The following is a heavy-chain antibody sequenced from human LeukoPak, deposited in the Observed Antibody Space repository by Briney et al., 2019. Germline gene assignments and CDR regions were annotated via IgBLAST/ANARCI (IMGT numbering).Heavy chain of an antibody. D-gene: IGHD3-16*01. V-gene: IGHV3-30-3*01. CDR1: GFTFSNYA. CDR2: ISYDGSNK. Sequence: GRSLRLSCAASGFTFSNYAMHWVRQAPGKGLEWVAVISYDGSNKYYADSVKGRFTISRDNSKNTLYLQMNSLRAEDTAVYYCARDRQYYDYVWGRYYFDYWGQGTLVTVSS. CDR3: ARDRQYYDYVWGRYYFDY. J-gene: IGHJ4*02.